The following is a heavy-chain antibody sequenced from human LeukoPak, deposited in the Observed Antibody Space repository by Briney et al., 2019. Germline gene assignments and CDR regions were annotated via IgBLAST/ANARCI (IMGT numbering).Heavy chain of an antibody. V-gene: IGHV3-7*01. CDR2: IKQGGSEK. CDR3: ARVSLSIAAAGINWFDP. Sequence: GGSLRLSCAASGFTFSGYWMSWVRQAPGKGLEWVANIKQGGSEKYYVDSVKGRFTISRDNAKNSLYLQMNSLRAEDTAVYYCARVSLSIAAAGINWFDPWGQGTLVTVSS. CDR1: GFTFSGYW. D-gene: IGHD6-13*01. J-gene: IGHJ5*02.